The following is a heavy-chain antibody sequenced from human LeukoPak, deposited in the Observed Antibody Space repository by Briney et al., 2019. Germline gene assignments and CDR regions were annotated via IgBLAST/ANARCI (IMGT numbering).Heavy chain of an antibody. J-gene: IGHJ4*02. CDR3: AKLVVVVVAATPFDY. CDR1: GFYFANYA. V-gene: IGHV3-23*01. CDR2: TVGGGSPNT. D-gene: IGHD2-15*01. Sequence: PGGSLRLSCAASGFYFANYAMSWVRQAPGKGLEWVSATVGGGSPNTYHADSVKGRFTISRDNSKNTLYLQMNSLRAEDTAVYYCAKLVVVVVAATPFDYWGQGTLVTVSS.